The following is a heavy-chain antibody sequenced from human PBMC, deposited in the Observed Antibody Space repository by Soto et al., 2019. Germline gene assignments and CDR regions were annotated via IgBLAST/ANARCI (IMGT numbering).Heavy chain of an antibody. CDR1: GVTFNTYN. CDR2: ISDSSSTI. D-gene: IGHD3-22*01. V-gene: IGHV3-48*01. CDR3: ARDDYPYYDDSSGYHFDY. J-gene: IGHJ4*02. Sequence: PGGSLRLSCAASGVTFNTYNMNWVRQAPGKGLEWVSYISDSSSTIHYADSVKGRFTISRDNAKNSLYLQMNSLRAEDTAVYYCARDDYPYYDDSSGYHFDYWGQGA.